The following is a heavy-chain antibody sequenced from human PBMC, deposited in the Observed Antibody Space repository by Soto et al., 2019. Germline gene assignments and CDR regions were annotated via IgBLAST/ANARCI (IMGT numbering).Heavy chain of an antibody. CDR3: ARGGPPIDY. CDR1: GYTFSSYA. D-gene: IGHD3-10*01. Sequence: QVQLVQSGAEEKKPGASVKVSCKASGYTFSSYAMHWVRQAPGQRLERMGWINAGNGNTKYSQKFQGRVTVSRDTSASTAYMELSSLRSEDTAVYYCARGGPPIDYWGQGTLVTVSS. J-gene: IGHJ4*02. CDR2: INAGNGNT. V-gene: IGHV1-3*05.